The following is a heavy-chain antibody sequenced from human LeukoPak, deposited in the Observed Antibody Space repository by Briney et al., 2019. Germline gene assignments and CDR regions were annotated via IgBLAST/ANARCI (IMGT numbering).Heavy chain of an antibody. J-gene: IGHJ4*02. D-gene: IGHD3-10*01. CDR1: GGSSSGYY. CDR2: INHSGST. V-gene: IGHV4-34*01. Sequence: SETLSLTCAVYGGSSSGYYWSWIRQPPGKGLEWIGEINHSGSTNYNPSLKSRVTISVDTSKNQSSLKLSSVTAADTAVYYCARAPRGVLLWFGESFDYWGQGTLVAVSS. CDR3: ARAPRGVLLWFGESFDY.